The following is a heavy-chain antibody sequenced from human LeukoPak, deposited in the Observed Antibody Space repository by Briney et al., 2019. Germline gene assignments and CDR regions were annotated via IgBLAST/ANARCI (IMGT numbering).Heavy chain of an antibody. J-gene: IGHJ3*02. CDR3: ARVAYYDYVWGSYQKGSLDAFDI. CDR2: INPSRGST. V-gene: IGHV1-46*01. CDR1: GYTFTSYY. D-gene: IGHD3-16*02. Sequence: ASVKVSCKASGYTFTSYYMHWVRQAPGQGLEWMGIINPSRGSTSYAQKFQGRVTMTRDTSTSTVYMELISLRSVETGVYYCARVAYYDYVWGSYQKGSLDAFDIWGQGTMVTVSS.